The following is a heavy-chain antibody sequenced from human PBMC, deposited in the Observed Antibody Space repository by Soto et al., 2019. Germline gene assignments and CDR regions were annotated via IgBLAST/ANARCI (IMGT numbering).Heavy chain of an antibody. CDR1: GGSISSYY. Sequence: TLSLTCTVSGGSISSYYWRWIRQPPGKGLEWIGYIYYSGSTNYNPSLKSRVTISVDTSKNQFSLKLSSVTAADTAVYYCARDRSFGVVEHWCDPWGQGTLVTVAS. J-gene: IGHJ5*02. D-gene: IGHD3-3*01. CDR2: IYYSGST. V-gene: IGHV4-59*01. CDR3: ARDRSFGVVEHWCDP.